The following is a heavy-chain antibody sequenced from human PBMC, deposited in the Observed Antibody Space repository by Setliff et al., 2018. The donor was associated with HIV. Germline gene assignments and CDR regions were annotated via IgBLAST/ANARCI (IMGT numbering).Heavy chain of an antibody. D-gene: IGHD6-19*01. CDR3: ARGESIAVAYYHYYYMDV. Sequence: VASVKVSCKASGGTFSSYGISWVRQAPGQGLEWMGGIIPIFGTANYAQKFQGRVTITADESTSTAYMELSSLRSEDTAVYYCARGESIAVAYYHYYYMDVWGKGTTVTV. J-gene: IGHJ6*03. V-gene: IGHV1-69*13. CDR1: GGTFSSYG. CDR2: IIPIFGTA.